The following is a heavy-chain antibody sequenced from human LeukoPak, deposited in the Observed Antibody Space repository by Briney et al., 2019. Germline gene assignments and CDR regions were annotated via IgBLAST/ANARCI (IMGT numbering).Heavy chain of an antibody. D-gene: IGHD2-2*01. CDR3: ARAGYCSSTSCYFRFDP. J-gene: IGHJ5*02. V-gene: IGHV4-39*07. Sequence: SETLSLTCTVSGGSISSSSYYWSWIRQPPGKGLEWIGEINHSGSTNYNPSLKSRVTISVDTSKNQFSLKLSSVTAADTAVYYCARAGYCSSTSCYFRFDPWGQGTLVTVSS. CDR1: GGSISSSSYY. CDR2: INHSGST.